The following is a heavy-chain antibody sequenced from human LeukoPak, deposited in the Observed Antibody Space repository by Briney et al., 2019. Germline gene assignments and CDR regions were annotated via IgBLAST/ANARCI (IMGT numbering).Heavy chain of an antibody. CDR2: ISYDGSNK. CDR3: AKDLMVRGNDAFDI. CDR1: GFTFSSYG. J-gene: IGHJ3*02. D-gene: IGHD3-10*01. Sequence: GRSLRLSCAASGFTFSSYGMHGVRQAPGKGLEWVAVISYDGSNKYYADSVKGRFTISRDNSKNTLYLQMNSLRAEDTAVYYCAKDLMVRGNDAFDIWGQGTMVTVSS. V-gene: IGHV3-30*18.